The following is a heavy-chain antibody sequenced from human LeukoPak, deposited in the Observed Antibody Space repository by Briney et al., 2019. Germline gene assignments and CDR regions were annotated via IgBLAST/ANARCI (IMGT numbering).Heavy chain of an antibody. CDR1: GFTFSDYG. V-gene: IGHV3-30*18. Sequence: PGGSPRLSCAASGFTFSDYGMHWVRQAPAKGLEWVAVISYDGSNKFYADSVKGRFTISRDNSKNTLYLQMNSLRAEDTAVYYCAKARAIGVAGYDYYYYGMDVWGQGTTVTVSS. D-gene: IGHD6-19*01. CDR2: ISYDGSNK. J-gene: IGHJ6*02. CDR3: AKARAIGVAGYDYYYYGMDV.